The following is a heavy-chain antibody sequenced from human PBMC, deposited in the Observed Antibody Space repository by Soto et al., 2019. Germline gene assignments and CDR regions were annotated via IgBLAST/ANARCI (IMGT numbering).Heavy chain of an antibody. D-gene: IGHD3-10*01. CDR2: ISAYNGNT. J-gene: IGHJ4*02. CDR1: GYTFTSYG. V-gene: IGHV1-18*01. Sequence: ASVKVSCKASGYTFTSYGISWVRQAPGQGLEWMGWISAYNGNTNYAQKLQGRVTMTTDTSTSTAYMELRSLRSDDTAVYYCAREFGLWFGELLSDYWGQGTLVTVSS. CDR3: AREFGLWFGELLSDY.